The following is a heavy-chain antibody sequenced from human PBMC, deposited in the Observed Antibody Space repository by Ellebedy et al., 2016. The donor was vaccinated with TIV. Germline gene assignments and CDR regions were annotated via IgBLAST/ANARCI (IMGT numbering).Heavy chain of an antibody. D-gene: IGHD3-10*01. V-gene: IGHV4-59*01. Sequence: MPSETLSLTCTVSGASLSSCYWSWIRQSPGRGLEWIGFIYYSGSTNYNPSLKSRVTMSVDTSKNQFSLKLSSVTAADTAVYYCARELLWFGESPGSYGMDVWGQGTTVTVSS. CDR3: ARELLWFGESPGSYGMDV. CDR1: GASLSSCY. CDR2: IYYSGST. J-gene: IGHJ6*02.